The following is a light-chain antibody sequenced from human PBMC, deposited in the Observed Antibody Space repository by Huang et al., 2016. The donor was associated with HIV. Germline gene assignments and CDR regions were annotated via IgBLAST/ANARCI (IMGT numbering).Light chain of an antibody. CDR1: QSVGSY. J-gene: IGKJ4*01. Sequence: EIVLTQSPPSLSLSPGERGTISCRASQSVGSYLTWYQQRPGQVPRLLIYDTSNRAPGVPARFSGGGSGTDFTLTITGLEPEDLAVYYCQQRNSWPLTFGGGTKVEI. CDR3: QQRNSWPLT. V-gene: IGKV3-11*01. CDR2: DTS.